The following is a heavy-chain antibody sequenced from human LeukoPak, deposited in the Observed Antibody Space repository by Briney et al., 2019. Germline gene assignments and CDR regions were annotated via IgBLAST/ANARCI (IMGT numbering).Heavy chain of an antibody. CDR3: AKDYEYNSNTWYFH. J-gene: IGHJ4*02. CDR2: IIENGGET. D-gene: IGHD6-13*01. V-gene: IGHV3-23*01. Sequence: PGRSLRLSCAASGFTFNKFAMSWVRQAPGKGLEWDSGIIENGGETYYADSVRGRFTISRDNSKNTLYLQMNSLRAEDTAVYYCAKDYEYNSNTWYFHWGRGTLVSVSS. CDR1: GFTFNKFA.